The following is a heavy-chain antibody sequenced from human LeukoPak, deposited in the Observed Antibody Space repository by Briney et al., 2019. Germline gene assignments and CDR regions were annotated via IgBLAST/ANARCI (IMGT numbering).Heavy chain of an antibody. J-gene: IGHJ5*01. CDR3: ARRGAPYCSGGGCYSIDNWFDS. CDR2: IYYSESP. V-gene: IGHV4-59*08. D-gene: IGHD2-15*01. Sequence: SETLSLTCSVSGGSSSSYYWSWIRQPPGKGLEWIGYIYYSESPNYSPPLKSRLTMSVDTSKNQFSLKLSSVTAADTAIYYCARRGAPYCSGGGCYSIDNWFDSWSQGILVTVSS. CDR1: GGSSSSYY.